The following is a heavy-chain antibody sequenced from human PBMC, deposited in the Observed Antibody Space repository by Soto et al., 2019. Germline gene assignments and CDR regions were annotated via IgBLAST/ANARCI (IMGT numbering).Heavy chain of an antibody. J-gene: IGHJ6*02. CDR1: GFSFSNAW. CDR2: IKRKIEGEKT. V-gene: IGHV3-15*07. Sequence: PGGSLRLSCAASGFSFSNAWMNWVRQAPGKGLEWVGRIKRKIEGEKTDYAAPVKGRFTISRDDSKNTLHLQMNSLKADDTALYYCTTGSVGGVWGQGTTVTVSS. CDR3: TTGSVGGV. D-gene: IGHD2-15*01.